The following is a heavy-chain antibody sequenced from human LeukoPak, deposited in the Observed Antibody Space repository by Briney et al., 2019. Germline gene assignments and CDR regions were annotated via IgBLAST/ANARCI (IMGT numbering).Heavy chain of an antibody. V-gene: IGHV3-48*03. CDR2: ISSSGSTR. CDR1: GFTFRNYG. CDR3: ARDSSGWYLGSFDY. J-gene: IGHJ4*02. Sequence: GGSLRLSCAASGFTFRNYGMTWVRQAPGKGLEWVSYISSSGSTRYYADSVKGRFTISRDNAKNSLYLQMNSLRAEDTAVYYCARDSSGWYLGSFDYWGQGTLVTVSS. D-gene: IGHD6-19*01.